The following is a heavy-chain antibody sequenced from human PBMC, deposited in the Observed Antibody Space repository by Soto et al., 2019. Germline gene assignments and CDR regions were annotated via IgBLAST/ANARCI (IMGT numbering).Heavy chain of an antibody. Sequence: HGESLKISCKASGYSFTSYWIGWVRQMPGKGLEWMGIIYPGDSDTRYSPSFQGQVTISADKSISTAYLQWSSLKASDTAMYYCASQLKYSSDWYYFDYWGQGTLVTV. J-gene: IGHJ4*02. CDR2: IYPGDSDT. CDR3: ASQLKYSSDWYYFDY. D-gene: IGHD6-19*01. CDR1: GYSFTSYW. V-gene: IGHV5-51*01.